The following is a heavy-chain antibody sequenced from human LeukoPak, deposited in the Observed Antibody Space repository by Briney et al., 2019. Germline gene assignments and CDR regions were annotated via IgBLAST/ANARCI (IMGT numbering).Heavy chain of an antibody. CDR1: GFTVSSNY. CDR3: ARGPRLYYYYGMDV. CDR2: IYSGGST. J-gene: IGHJ6*02. Sequence: GGSLRLSCAASGFTVSSNYMSWVRQAPGKGLEWVSVIYSGGSTYYADSVKGRFTISRDNSKNTLYHQMNSLRAEDTAVYYCARGPRLYYYYGMDVWGQGTTVTVSS. V-gene: IGHV3-53*01.